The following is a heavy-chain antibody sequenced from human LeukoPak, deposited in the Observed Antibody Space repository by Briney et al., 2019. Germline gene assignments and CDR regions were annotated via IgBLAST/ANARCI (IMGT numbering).Heavy chain of an antibody. J-gene: IGHJ6*02. CDR2: IYHSGSS. CDR1: GGSVITDSHY. Sequence: SETLSLTCTVSGGSVITDSHYWTWIRQPPGKGLEWIGYIYHSGSSNYNPSLKSRVTISLDTSKNQFSLKVNSLTAADTAVHYCARVPAVDGNYYYYYGLDVWGQGTTVTVSS. D-gene: IGHD2-2*01. CDR3: ARVPAVDGNYYYYYGLDV. V-gene: IGHV4-61*01.